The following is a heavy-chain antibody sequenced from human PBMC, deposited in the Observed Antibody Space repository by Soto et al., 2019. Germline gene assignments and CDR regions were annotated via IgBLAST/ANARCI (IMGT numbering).Heavy chain of an antibody. V-gene: IGHV1-18*01. J-gene: IGHJ4*02. CDR2: ISAYNGNT. Sequence: ASVKVSCKTSGGTFSSYCISWVRQAPGQGLEWMGWISAYNGNTNYAQKLQGRVTMTTDTSTSTAYMELRSLRSDDTAVYYCARDSGYESNYWGQGTLVTVSS. CDR1: GGTFSSYC. D-gene: IGHD5-12*01. CDR3: ARDSGYESNY.